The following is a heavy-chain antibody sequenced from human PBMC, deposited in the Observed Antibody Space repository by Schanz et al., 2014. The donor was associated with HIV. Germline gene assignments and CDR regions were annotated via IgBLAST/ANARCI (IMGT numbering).Heavy chain of an antibody. CDR2: INPNSGAT. CDR3: ARDTNFVLDV. CDR1: GGSFSRSA. V-gene: IGHV1-2*02. J-gene: IGHJ6*02. Sequence: QVQLVQSGAEVQKPGSSVTVSCKASGGSFSRSAVSWVRQAPGQGLEWMGWINPNSGATDSAQKFQGRVTMTRDTSISTAFMELSSLRSDDTAVYYCARDTNFVLDVWGQGTTVTVSS. D-gene: IGHD2-8*01.